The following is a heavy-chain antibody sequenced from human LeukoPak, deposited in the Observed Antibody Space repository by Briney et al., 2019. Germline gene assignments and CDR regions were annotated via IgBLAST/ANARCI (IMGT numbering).Heavy chain of an antibody. Sequence: GGSLRLSCAASGFSVSSNFMSWVRQAPGKGLEWVSGINSGDTTYYADSVKGRFTISRDNSKNTLYLQMNSLGAEDTAVYYCARKWYHMDVWGQGTTVTVSS. CDR2: INSGDTT. D-gene: IGHD2-2*01. CDR1: GFSVSSNF. J-gene: IGHJ6*02. CDR3: ARKWYHMDV. V-gene: IGHV3-53*01.